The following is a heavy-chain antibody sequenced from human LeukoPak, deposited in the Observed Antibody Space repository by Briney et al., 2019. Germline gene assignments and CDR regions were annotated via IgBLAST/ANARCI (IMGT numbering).Heavy chain of an antibody. J-gene: IGHJ4*02. CDR1: GFTFSSYA. V-gene: IGHV3-48*01. CDR2: ISTSSSTI. CDR3: ARGDFDY. Sequence: GGSLRLSCAASGFTFSSYAMHWVRQAPGKGLEWISYISTSSSTIYYADSVKGRFTISRDDAKNSLYLQMNDLRAEDTAVYYCARGDFDYWGQGTLVTVSS.